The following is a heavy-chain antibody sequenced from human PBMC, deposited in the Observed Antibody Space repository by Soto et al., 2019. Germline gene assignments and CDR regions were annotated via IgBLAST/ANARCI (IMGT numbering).Heavy chain of an antibody. CDR1: GGSISSSSYY. Sequence: SETLSLTCTVSGGSISSSSYYWGWIRQPPGKGLEWIGSIYYSGSTYYNPSLKSRVTISVDTSKNQFSLKLSSVTAADTVVYYCARRRAAMVTGYFDYWGQGTLVTVSS. D-gene: IGHD5-18*01. CDR3: ARRRAAMVTGYFDY. CDR2: IYYSGST. V-gene: IGHV4-39*01. J-gene: IGHJ4*02.